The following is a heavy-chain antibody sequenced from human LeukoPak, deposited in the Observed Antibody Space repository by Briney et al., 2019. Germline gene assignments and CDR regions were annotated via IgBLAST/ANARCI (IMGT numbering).Heavy chain of an antibody. V-gene: IGHV3-74*01. J-gene: IGHJ4*02. CDR1: GFTFSSYW. CDR3: ARGPDYYHRSGCFDY. CDR2: INSDGSNT. D-gene: IGHD3-22*01. Sequence: GGSLRLSCAASGFTFSSYWMHWVRQAPGKGLVWVSRINSDGSNTDYADSVKGRFTISRDNAKNTLYQQMNSLRAEDTAVYYCARGPDYYHRSGCFDYWGQGTLVTVSS.